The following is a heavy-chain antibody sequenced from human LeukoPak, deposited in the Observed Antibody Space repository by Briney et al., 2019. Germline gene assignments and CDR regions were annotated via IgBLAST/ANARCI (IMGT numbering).Heavy chain of an antibody. J-gene: IGHJ5*02. CDR2: ISSSSTTI. CDR3: ARGAFYYDSSGLKWFDP. V-gene: IGHV3-48*01. CDR1: GFTFSSYS. D-gene: IGHD3-22*01. Sequence: GSLRLSCAASGFTFSSYSMNWVRQAPGKGLEWISYISSSSTTIYYADSVKGRFTISRDNAKNSLYLQMNSLRAEDTAVYYCARGAFYYDSSGLKWFDPWGQGTLVTVSS.